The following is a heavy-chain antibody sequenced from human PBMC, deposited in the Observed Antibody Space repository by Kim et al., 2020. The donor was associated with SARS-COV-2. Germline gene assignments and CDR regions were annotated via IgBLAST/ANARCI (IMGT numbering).Heavy chain of an antibody. CDR1: GFTFSSYA. D-gene: IGHD3-10*01. V-gene: IGHV3-30*04. CDR2: ISYDGSNK. CDR3: ARVSGEMVRGVIIAYYYGMDV. Sequence: GGSLRLSCAASGFTFSSYAMHWVRQAPGKGLEWVAVISYDGSNKYYADSVKGQFTISRDNSKNTLYLQMNSLRAEDTAVYYCARVSGEMVRGVIIAYYYGMDVWGQGTTVTVSS. J-gene: IGHJ6*02.